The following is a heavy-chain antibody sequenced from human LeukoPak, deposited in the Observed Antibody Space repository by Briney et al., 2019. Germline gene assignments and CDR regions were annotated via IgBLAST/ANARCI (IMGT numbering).Heavy chain of an antibody. J-gene: IGHJ3*02. CDR3: AREWLHPRGSDAFDI. Sequence: GGSLRLSCAASGFTFSSYSMNWVRQAPGKGLEWVSAISSSSNYIYYADSLKGRFTISRDNAKNSLYLQMNSLRAEDTAVYYCAREWLHPRGSDAFDIWGRGTMVTVSS. V-gene: IGHV3-21*01. CDR1: GFTFSSYS. D-gene: IGHD5-24*01. CDR2: ISSSSNYI.